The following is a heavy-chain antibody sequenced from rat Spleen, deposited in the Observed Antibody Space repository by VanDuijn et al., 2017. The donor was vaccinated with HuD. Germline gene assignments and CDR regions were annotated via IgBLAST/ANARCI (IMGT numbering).Heavy chain of an antibody. Sequence: EVQLVESGGGLVQPGRSMKLSCAASGFTFSNYDMAWVRQAPTKGLEWVASISYDGSSTYYRDSVKGRFTISRDNAKSTLYLQMDSLRSEDTATYYCTTLGDWGQGVMVTVSS. CDR1: GFTFSNYD. D-gene: IGHD4-3*01. CDR3: TTLGD. V-gene: IGHV5-20*01. CDR2: ISYDGSST. J-gene: IGHJ2*01.